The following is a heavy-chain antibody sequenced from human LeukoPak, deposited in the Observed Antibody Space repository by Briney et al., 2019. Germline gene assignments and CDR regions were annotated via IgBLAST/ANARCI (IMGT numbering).Heavy chain of an antibody. V-gene: IGHV3-48*01. Sequence: GGSLRLSCAASGFSFSAYSFNWIRQTPGKGLEWLSYISTSSNTIYYADTVKGRFTISRDNAKNSLFLQMNSLRPEDTAVYYCAKDGQLGGSSWFTLFFDYWGQGTLVTVSS. CDR2: ISTSSNTI. CDR3: AKDGQLGGSSWFTLFFDY. D-gene: IGHD6-13*01. CDR1: GFSFSAYS. J-gene: IGHJ4*02.